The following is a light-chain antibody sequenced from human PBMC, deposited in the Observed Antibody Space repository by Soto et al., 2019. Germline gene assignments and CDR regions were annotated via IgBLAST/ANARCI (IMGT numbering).Light chain of an antibody. V-gene: IGLV2-8*01. CDR3: KSYAGSNTYV. Sequence: QSVLPQPPSASGSPGQSVTISCTGTKNDIGVYDFVSWYQHHPGKAPRLIIYEVVQRPSGVPDRFSGSKSGNTASLTVSGLQAADGADYFCKSYAGSNTYVFGSGTKVTVL. J-gene: IGLJ1*01. CDR1: KNDIGVYDF. CDR2: EVV.